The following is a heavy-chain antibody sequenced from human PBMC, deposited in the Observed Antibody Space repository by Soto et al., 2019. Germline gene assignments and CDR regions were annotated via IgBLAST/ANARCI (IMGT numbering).Heavy chain of an antibody. Sequence: SETLSLTCTVSGGSLSSYYWSWIRQPPGKGLEWIGYIYYSGSTNYNPSLKSRVTISVDTSKNQFSLRTEDMAVYYCARVGINNFFDCWGQGTLVTVSS. D-gene: IGHD3-3*02. CDR3: ARVGINNFFDC. CDR1: GGSLSSYY. J-gene: IGHJ4*02. V-gene: IGHV4-59*01. CDR2: IYYSGST.